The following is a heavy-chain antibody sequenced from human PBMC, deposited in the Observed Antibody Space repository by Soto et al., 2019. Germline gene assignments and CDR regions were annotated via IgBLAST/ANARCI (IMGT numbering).Heavy chain of an antibody. CDR2: IKSKTDGGTT. J-gene: IGHJ4*02. CDR3: TTYCSSTSCYSKD. CDR1: GFTFSNAW. D-gene: IGHD2-2*01. Sequence: ESGGGLVKPGGSLRLSCAASGFTFSNAWMSWVRQAPGKGLEWVGRIKSKTDGGTTDYAAPVKGRFTISRDDSKNTLYLQMNSLKTEDTAVYYCTTYCSSTSCYSKDWGQGTLVTVSS. V-gene: IGHV3-15*01.